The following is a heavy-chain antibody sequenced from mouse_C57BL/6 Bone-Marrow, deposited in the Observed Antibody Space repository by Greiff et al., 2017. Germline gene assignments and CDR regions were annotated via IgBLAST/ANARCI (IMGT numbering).Heavy chain of an antibody. V-gene: IGHV5-6*01. CDR3: ARLGFYYYGSRYFDV. D-gene: IGHD1-1*01. Sequence: EVKLVESGGDLVKPGGSLKLSCAASGFTFSSYGMSWVRQTPDTRLEWVATISSGGSYTYYPDSVKGRFTISRDNDNNTLYLQMSSLKSEDTAMYYCARLGFYYYGSRYFDVWGTGTTVTVSS. J-gene: IGHJ1*03. CDR1: GFTFSSYG. CDR2: ISSGGSYT.